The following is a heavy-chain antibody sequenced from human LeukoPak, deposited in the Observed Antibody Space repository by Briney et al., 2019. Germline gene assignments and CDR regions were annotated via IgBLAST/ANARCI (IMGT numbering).Heavy chain of an antibody. J-gene: IGHJ4*02. CDR1: GGSISSSSYY. V-gene: IGHV4-39*01. CDR2: IYYSGST. CDR3: ARHVRDGYKSIVPFDY. Sequence: SETLSLTCTVSGGSISSSSYYWGWIRQPPGKGLEWIGSIYYSGSTYYNPSLKSRVTISVDTSKNQFSLKLSSVTAADTAVYYCARHVRDGYKSIVPFDYWGQVTLVTVSS. D-gene: IGHD5-24*01.